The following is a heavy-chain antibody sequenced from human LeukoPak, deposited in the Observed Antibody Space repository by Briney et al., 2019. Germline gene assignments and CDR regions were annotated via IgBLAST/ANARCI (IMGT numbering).Heavy chain of an antibody. V-gene: IGHV4-59*08. CDR1: GGSISSYY. J-gene: IGHJ3*02. Sequence: SETLSLTCTVSGGSISSYYWSWIRQPPGKGLEWIGYIYYSGITNYNPSLKSRVTISVDTSKNQFSLKLSSVTAADTAVYYCASYCSSTSCLDAFDIWGQGTMVTVSS. D-gene: IGHD2-2*01. CDR2: IYYSGIT. CDR3: ASYCSSTSCLDAFDI.